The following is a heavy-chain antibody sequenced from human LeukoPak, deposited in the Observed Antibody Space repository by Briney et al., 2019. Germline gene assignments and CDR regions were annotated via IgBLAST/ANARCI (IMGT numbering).Heavy chain of an antibody. J-gene: IGHJ4*02. CDR3: ARGPLIAAAGTW. D-gene: IGHD6-13*01. CDR2: IYSGGNT. V-gene: IGHV3-53*01. Sequence: GGSLRLSCAASGFTFSSYAMSWVRQAPGKGLEWVSVIYSGGNTYYADSVKGRFIISRDNSKNTLYLQMDSLRAEDTAVYYCARGPLIAAAGTWWGQGTLVTVSS. CDR1: GFTFSSYA.